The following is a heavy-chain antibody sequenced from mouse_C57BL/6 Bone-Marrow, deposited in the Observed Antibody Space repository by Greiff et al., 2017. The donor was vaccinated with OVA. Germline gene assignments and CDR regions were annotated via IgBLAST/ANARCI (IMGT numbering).Heavy chain of an antibody. D-gene: IGHD2-1*01. Sequence: QVQLQQSGAELVKPGASVKISCKASGYTFSSYWMNWVKQRPGKGLEWIGQIYPGDGDTNYNGKFKGKATLTADKSSSTAYMQLSSLTSEDSAVYFCARGSFAYGNLGFGYWGQGTLVTVSA. CDR3: ARGSFAYGNLGFGY. CDR2: IYPGDGDT. V-gene: IGHV1-80*01. J-gene: IGHJ3*01. CDR1: GYTFSSYW.